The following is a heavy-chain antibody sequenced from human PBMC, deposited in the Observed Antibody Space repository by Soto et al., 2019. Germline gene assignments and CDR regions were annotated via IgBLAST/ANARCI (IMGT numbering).Heavy chain of an antibody. CDR1: GGTFSSYA. J-gene: IGHJ4*02. D-gene: IGHD3-10*01. CDR2: IIPIFGTA. Sequence: ASVKVSCKASGGTFSSYAISWVRQAPGQGLEWMGGIIPIFGTANYAQKFQGRVTITADESTSTAYMELSSLRSEDTAVYYCARGPYTMVRGVIITTPVDYWGQGTLVTVSS. V-gene: IGHV1-69*13. CDR3: ARGPYTMVRGVIITTPVDY.